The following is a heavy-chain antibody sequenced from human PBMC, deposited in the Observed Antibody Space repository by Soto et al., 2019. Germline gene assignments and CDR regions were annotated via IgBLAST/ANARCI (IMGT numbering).Heavy chain of an antibody. Sequence: SETRSLTCTVSGGSISSYYWSWIRQPPGKGLEWIGYIYYSGSTNYNPSLKSRVTISVDTSKNQFSLKLSSVTAADTAVYYCAREGCSSTSCSPYYYYGMDVWGQGTTVTVSS. V-gene: IGHV4-59*01. CDR2: IYYSGST. D-gene: IGHD2-2*01. CDR1: GGSISSYY. CDR3: AREGCSSTSCSPYYYYGMDV. J-gene: IGHJ6*02.